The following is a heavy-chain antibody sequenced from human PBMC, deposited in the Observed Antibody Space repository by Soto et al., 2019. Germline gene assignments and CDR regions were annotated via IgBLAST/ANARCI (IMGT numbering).Heavy chain of an antibody. D-gene: IGHD6-6*01. CDR2: IGSSGSII. J-gene: IGHJ4*02. CDR1: GFTFSDYY. CDR3: ARTYSSSSLVYFDY. Sequence: PGGSLRLSCAASGFTFSDYYMTWIRQAPGKGLEWVSFIGSSGSIIYYADSVKGRFTTSRDNAKNSLYLQMNSLRAEDTAVYYCARTYSSSSLVYFDYWGKGTLVTVSS. V-gene: IGHV3-11*01.